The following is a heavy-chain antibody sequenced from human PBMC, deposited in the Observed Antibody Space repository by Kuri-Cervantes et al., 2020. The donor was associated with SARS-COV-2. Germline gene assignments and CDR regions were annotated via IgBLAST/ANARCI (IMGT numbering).Heavy chain of an antibody. CDR2: INAGNGNT. V-gene: IGHV1-3*01. J-gene: IGHJ4*02. CDR3: ARDGGDRGSRPSTFDY. CDR1: GYTFTSYA. D-gene: IGHD2-21*02. Sequence: ASVKVSCKASGYTFTSYAMHWVRQAPGQRLEWMGWINAGNGNTKYSQKFQGRVTMTRDTSTSTVYMELSSLRSEDTAVYYCARDGGDRGSRPSTFDYWGQGTLVTVSS.